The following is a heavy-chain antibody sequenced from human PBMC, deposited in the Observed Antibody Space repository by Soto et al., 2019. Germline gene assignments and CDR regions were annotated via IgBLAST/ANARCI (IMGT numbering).Heavy chain of an antibody. D-gene: IGHD3-22*01. CDR3: ARIYYDTPGTFDI. CDR2: IDPSDSYT. J-gene: IGHJ3*02. V-gene: IGHV5-10-1*01. Sequence: PGESLKISCKGSGYSFTSYWITWVRQMPGKGLEWMGRIDPSDSYTNYSPSFQGHVSISADVSISTAFLQWSSLKASDTAMYYCARIYYDTPGTFDIWGQGTMVTFS. CDR1: GYSFTSYW.